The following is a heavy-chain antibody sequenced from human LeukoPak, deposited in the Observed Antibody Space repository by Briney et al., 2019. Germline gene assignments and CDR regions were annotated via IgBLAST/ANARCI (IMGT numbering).Heavy chain of an antibody. CDR1: GYTFTSYG. CDR3: AREYCSGGSCYGKDY. CDR2: ISAYNGNT. D-gene: IGHD2-15*01. Sequence: ASVKVSCKASGYTFTSYGISWVRQAPGQGLEWMGWISAYNGNTNYAQKLQGRVTMTTDTSTSTAYMELRSLRSDDTAVYYCAREYCSGGSCYGKDYWGRGTLVTVSS. J-gene: IGHJ4*02. V-gene: IGHV1-18*01.